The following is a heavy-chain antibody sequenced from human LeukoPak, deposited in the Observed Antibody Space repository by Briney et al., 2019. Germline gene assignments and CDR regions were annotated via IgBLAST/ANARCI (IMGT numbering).Heavy chain of an antibody. CDR1: GFTFKFYW. Sequence: PGGSLRLSCAASGFTFKFYWMSWVRQTPGKGLEWVANIKQDGSEKYYVDSVKGRFTISRDNAKNSLYLQMNSLRAEDTAVYYCARDTKIRVINFDYWGQGTLVTVSS. J-gene: IGHJ4*02. D-gene: IGHD1-1*01. V-gene: IGHV3-7*01. CDR2: IKQDGSEK. CDR3: ARDTKIRVINFDY.